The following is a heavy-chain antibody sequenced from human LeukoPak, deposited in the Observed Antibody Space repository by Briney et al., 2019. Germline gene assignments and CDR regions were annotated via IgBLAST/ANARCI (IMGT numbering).Heavy chain of an antibody. CDR1: GLTFSSYG. D-gene: IGHD2-21*02. CDR2: ISYDGSNK. Sequence: PGRSLRLSCAASGLTFSSYGMHWVRQAPGKGLEWVAVISYDGSNKYYADSVKGRFTISRDNSKNTLYLQMNSLRAEDTAVYYCAKVQYCGGDCYPYFDYWGQGTLVTVS. CDR3: AKVQYCGGDCYPYFDY. J-gene: IGHJ4*02. V-gene: IGHV3-30*18.